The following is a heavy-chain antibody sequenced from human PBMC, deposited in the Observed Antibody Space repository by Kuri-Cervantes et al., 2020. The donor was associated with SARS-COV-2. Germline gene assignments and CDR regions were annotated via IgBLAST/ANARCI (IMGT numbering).Heavy chain of an antibody. V-gene: IGHV1-18*04. CDR1: GYTFTSYD. CDR3: ARRGLGLDY. CDR2: IFPRDGST. Sequence: VKLQESGPELVKPGASVKLSCKASGYTFTSYDINWVKQRPGQGLEWIGWIFPRDGSTKYNENFKGKATLTIDTSSSTAYMELHSLTSEDSAVYFCARRGLGLDYWGQGTTLTVSS. D-gene: IGHD3/OR15-3a*01. J-gene: IGHJ4*01.